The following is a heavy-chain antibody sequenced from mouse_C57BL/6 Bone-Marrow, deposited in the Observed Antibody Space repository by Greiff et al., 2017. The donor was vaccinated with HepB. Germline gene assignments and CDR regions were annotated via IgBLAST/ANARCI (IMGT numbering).Heavy chain of an antibody. V-gene: IGHV1-64*01. CDR2: IHPNSGST. CDR3: ARKGGRRGYYYAMDY. CDR1: GYTFTSYW. J-gene: IGHJ4*01. Sequence: QVQLQQSGAELVKPGASVKLSCKASGYTFTSYWMHWVKQRPGQGLEWIGMIHPNSGSTNYNEKFKSKATLTVDKSSSTAYMQLSSLTSEDSAVYYCARKGGRRGYYYAMDYWGQGTSVTVSS.